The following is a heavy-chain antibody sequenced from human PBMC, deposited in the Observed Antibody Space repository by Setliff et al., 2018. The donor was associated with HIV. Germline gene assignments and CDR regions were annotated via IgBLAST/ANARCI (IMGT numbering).Heavy chain of an antibody. V-gene: IGHV1-46*03. CDR2: INPSDGST. Sequence: ASVKVSCKASGYTFTSYTTHWVRQAPGQGLEWMGLINPSDGSTSYAPKFQDRVTMTRDTSTTTVYMELSSLRSDDTAVYYCARAQFNTSPWVNSWGQGTLVTVSS. J-gene: IGHJ5*02. CDR3: ARAQFNTSPWVNS. CDR1: GYTFTSYT. D-gene: IGHD2-2*02.